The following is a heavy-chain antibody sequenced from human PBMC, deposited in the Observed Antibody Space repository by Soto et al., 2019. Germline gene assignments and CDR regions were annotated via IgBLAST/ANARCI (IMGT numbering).Heavy chain of an antibody. J-gene: IGHJ4*02. CDR2: TRNKVRGYTT. CDR3: VRTSRDYYFDF. Sequence: GSLRLSCAASGFIFNDHYMDWVRQAPGKGLEWVARTRNKVRGYTTEYAASVKGRFTISRYESNDSLYLQMNSLEIEDTAVYYCVRTSRDYYFDFWGQGTPVTVSS. CDR1: GFIFNDHY. V-gene: IGHV3-72*01.